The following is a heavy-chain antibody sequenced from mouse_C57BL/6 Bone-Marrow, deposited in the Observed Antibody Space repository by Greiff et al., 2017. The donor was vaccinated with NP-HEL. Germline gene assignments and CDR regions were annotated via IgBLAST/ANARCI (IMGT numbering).Heavy chain of an antibody. V-gene: IGHV1-64*01. J-gene: IGHJ3*01. CDR2: IHPNSGST. CDR1: GYTFTSYW. CDR3: ARRPFYYGSSWFAC. Sequence: VQLQQPGAELVKPGASVKLSCKASGYTFTSYWMHWVKQRPGQGLEWIGMIHPNSGSTNYNEKFKSKATLTVDKSSSTAYMQLSSLTSEDSAVYYCARRPFYYGSSWFACWGQGTLVTVSA. D-gene: IGHD1-1*01.